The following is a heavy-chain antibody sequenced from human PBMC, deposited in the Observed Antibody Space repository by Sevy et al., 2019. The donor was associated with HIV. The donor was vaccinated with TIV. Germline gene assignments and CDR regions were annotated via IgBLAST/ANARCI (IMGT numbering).Heavy chain of an antibody. V-gene: IGHV3-23*01. CDR1: GFTFSSYA. CDR2: ISGSGGST. D-gene: IGHD5-12*01. Sequence: GGSLRLSCAASGFTFSSYAMSWVRQAPGKGLEWVSAISGSGGSTYYATSVKGRFTISRDNSKNTLYLQMNSLRAEDTAVYYCAKDREMATIPYYFDYWGQGTLVTVSS. CDR3: AKDREMATIPYYFDY. J-gene: IGHJ4*02.